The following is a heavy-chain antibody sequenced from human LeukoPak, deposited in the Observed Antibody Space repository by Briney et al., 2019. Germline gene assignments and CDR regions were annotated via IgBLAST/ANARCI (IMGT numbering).Heavy chain of an antibody. CDR1: GGSISNYV. Sequence: SETLSLTCTVSGGSISNYVWSWIRQPPGKGLEWIGSIYHSGSTYYNPSLKSRVTISVDTSKNQFSLKLSSVTAADTAVYYCARAPMFGAFDIWGQGTMVTVSS. J-gene: IGHJ3*02. CDR2: IYHSGST. D-gene: IGHD3-10*02. CDR3: ARAPMFGAFDI. V-gene: IGHV4-59*08.